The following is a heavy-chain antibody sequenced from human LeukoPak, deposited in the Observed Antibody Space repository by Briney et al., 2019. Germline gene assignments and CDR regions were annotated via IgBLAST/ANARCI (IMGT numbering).Heavy chain of an antibody. V-gene: IGHV4-39*01. CDR2: IYYSGIP. J-gene: IGHJ4*02. CDR1: GGYITSRGYY. D-gene: IGHD3-22*01. Sequence: PSDTLSLTCTVSGGYITSRGYYWGWIRKPPGKGLERIGSIYYSGIPYHNPSLTSRVTISVDTSKNQFSLTLSSLTAADTAVYYCARSPVSYDSSGSRIRPPRPMSLDFDYWGQGTLVTVSS. CDR3: ARSPVSYDSSGSRIRPPRPMSLDFDY.